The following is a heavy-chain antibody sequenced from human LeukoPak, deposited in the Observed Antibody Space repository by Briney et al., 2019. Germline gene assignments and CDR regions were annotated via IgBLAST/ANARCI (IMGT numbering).Heavy chain of an antibody. D-gene: IGHD5-18*01. Sequence: KTGGSLRLSCAASGFTFSDYYMSWIRQAPGKGLEWVSYISTSSSYTNYGDSVKGRFTISRDNAKKSLYLQMNSLRPEDTAVYYCARGRGGNSYGYGIDYWGQGTLVTVSS. CDR1: GFTFSDYY. CDR2: ISTSSSYT. V-gene: IGHV3-11*05. CDR3: ARGRGGNSYGYGIDY. J-gene: IGHJ4*02.